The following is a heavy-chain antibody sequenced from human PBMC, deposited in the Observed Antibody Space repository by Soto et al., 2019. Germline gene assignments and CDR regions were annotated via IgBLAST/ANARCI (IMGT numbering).Heavy chain of an antibody. Sequence: HPGGSLRLSCAASGFTFSSYAMHWVRQAPGKGLEWVAVISYDGSNNYYADSVKGRFTISRDNSKNTLYLQMSSLGSEDTAVYYCARLYCSSTSCPIQEQQLTPRDYWGQGTLVTVSS. D-gene: IGHD2-2*01. CDR1: GFTFSSYA. CDR2: ISYDGSNN. J-gene: IGHJ4*02. CDR3: ARLYCSSTSCPIQEQQLTPRDY. V-gene: IGHV3-30-3*01.